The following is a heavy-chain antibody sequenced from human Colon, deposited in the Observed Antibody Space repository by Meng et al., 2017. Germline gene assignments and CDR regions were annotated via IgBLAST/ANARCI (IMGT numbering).Heavy chain of an antibody. D-gene: IGHD2-21*02. J-gene: IGHJ4*02. CDR3: ARDRPLTGDFSDY. V-gene: IGHV1-2*06. CDR2: INPNSGGT. Sequence: SVTVSCKASGYTFTGYYMHWVRQAPGQGLEWMGRINPNSGGTNYAQKFQGRVTMTRDTSISTAYMELSRLRSDDTAVYYCARDRPLTGDFSDYWGQGTLVTVSS. CDR1: GYTFTGYY.